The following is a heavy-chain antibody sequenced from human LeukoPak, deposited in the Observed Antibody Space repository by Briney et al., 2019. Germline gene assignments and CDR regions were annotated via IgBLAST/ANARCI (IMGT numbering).Heavy chain of an antibody. D-gene: IGHD6-13*01. CDR3: ARDRRYSSSWGTSAQYYYYYYGMDV. J-gene: IGHJ6*02. CDR2: ISAYNGNT. CDR1: GYTFTSYG. Sequence: ASVKVSCKASGYTFTSYGISWVRQAPGQGLEWMGWISAYNGNTNYAQKLQGRVTMTTDTSTSTAYMELRSLRSDDTAVYYCARDRRYSSSWGTSAQYYYYYYGMDVWGQGTAVTVSS. V-gene: IGHV1-18*01.